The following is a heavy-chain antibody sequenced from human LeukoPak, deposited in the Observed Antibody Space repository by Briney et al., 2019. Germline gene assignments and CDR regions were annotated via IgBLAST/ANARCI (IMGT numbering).Heavy chain of an antibody. CDR2: INHSGST. J-gene: IGHJ3*02. D-gene: IGHD3-22*01. V-gene: IGHV4-34*01. Sequence: SETLSLTCAVYGGSFSGYYWSWIRQPPGKGLEWIGEINHSGSTNYNPSLKSRVTISVDTSKNQFSLKLSSVTAADTAVYYCAREGGRSGYYCDSSGHFDIWGQGTMVTVSS. CDR3: AREGGRSGYYCDSSGHFDI. CDR1: GGSFSGYY.